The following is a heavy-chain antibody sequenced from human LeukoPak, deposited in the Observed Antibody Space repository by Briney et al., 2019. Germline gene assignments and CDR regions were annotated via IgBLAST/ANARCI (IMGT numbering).Heavy chain of an antibody. CDR2: IKYDGSEK. D-gene: IGHD6-13*01. J-gene: IGHJ4*02. Sequence: PGGSLRLSCAASGFTLSSYWMSWVRQAPGKGLEWVGNIKYDGSEKDYVDSVKGRFTISRDNAKNSLYLQMNSLRAEDTAVYYCARDIAPAGLFFDYWGQGTLVTVSS. V-gene: IGHV3-7*01. CDR3: ARDIAPAGLFFDY. CDR1: GFTLSSYW.